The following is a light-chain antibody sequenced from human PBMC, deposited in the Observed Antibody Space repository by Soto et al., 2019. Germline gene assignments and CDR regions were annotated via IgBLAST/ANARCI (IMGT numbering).Light chain of an antibody. CDR1: QSVLYSSNNKNY. CDR2: WAS. CDR3: QQYYSTPPYT. J-gene: IGKJ2*01. Sequence: IVMTQSPDSLAVSLGERATINCKSSQSVLYSSNNKNYLAWYRQKPGQPPKLLIYWASIRESGVPDRISGSGSGTDVTLTISSLQAEDVANYYCQQYYSTPPYTFGQGTKLEIK. V-gene: IGKV4-1*01.